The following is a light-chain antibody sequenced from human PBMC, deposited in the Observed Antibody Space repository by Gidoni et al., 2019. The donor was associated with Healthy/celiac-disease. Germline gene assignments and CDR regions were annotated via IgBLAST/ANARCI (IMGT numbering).Light chain of an antibody. CDR1: QSGSSS. Sequence: EIVLTQSPATLSLSPGARATRSCRASQSGSSSSAWYQQKPGHAPRLLIYAASNRATGIPARFSGSGSGTDFTLTISSLEPEDFAVYYCQQRSNWPLTFGGGTKVEIK. CDR3: QQRSNWPLT. CDR2: AAS. J-gene: IGKJ4*01. V-gene: IGKV3-11*01.